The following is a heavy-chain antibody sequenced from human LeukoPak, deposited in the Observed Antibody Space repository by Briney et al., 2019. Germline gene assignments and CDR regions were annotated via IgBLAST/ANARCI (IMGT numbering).Heavy chain of an antibody. D-gene: IGHD3-22*01. CDR2: ISSSSSTI. CDR1: GFTFSSYS. J-gene: IGHJ4*02. V-gene: IGHV3-48*01. Sequence: GGSLRLSCAASGFTFSSYSMNWVRQAPGKGLEWVSYISSSSSTIYYADSVKGRFTISRDNAKNSLYLQMNSLRAEDTAVYYCARDRFYDSTPDFDYWGQGTLVTVSS. CDR3: ARDRFYDSTPDFDY.